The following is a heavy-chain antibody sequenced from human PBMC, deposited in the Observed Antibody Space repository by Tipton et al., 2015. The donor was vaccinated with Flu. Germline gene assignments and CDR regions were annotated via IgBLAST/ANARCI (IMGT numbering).Heavy chain of an antibody. CDR3: ARAPIGTYGSGGYYNI. D-gene: IGHD3-10*01. CDR1: GDSISSGSYY. V-gene: IGHV4-61*02. CDR2: IYTHVNT. J-gene: IGHJ4*02. Sequence: TLSLTCTVSGDSISSGSYYWSWIRQPAGKGLEWIGRIYTHVNTNYNPSLKSRVTIAVDTYKNHFSLKLSPVTVADTAVYFCARAPIGTYGSGGYYNIWGQGTLVTVSS.